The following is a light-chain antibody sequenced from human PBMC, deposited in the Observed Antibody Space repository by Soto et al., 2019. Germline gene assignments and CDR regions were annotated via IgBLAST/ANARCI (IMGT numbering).Light chain of an antibody. CDR3: QQYGSSLGT. CDR1: ETLSND. Sequence: EIVLTQFPATLSFSPGEKATLSCRASETLSNDFAWYQLKPGQAPRLLIYAASKRATGIPARFSGSGSGTDFTLTISRLEPEDFAVYYCQQYGSSLGTFGQGTKVDIK. V-gene: IGKV3-20*01. CDR2: AAS. J-gene: IGKJ1*01.